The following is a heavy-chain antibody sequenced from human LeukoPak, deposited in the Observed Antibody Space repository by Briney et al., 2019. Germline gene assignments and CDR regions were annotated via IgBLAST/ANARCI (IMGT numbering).Heavy chain of an antibody. Sequence: SVKVSCKASGGTFSSYAISWVRQAPGQGLEWMGRIITIFGTANYAQKFQGRVTITTDESTSTAYMELSSLRSEDTAVYYCASVGYCSGGSCYSVLGVFDYWGQGTLVTVPS. CDR1: GGTFSSYA. V-gene: IGHV1-69*05. CDR3: ASVGYCSGGSCYSVLGVFDY. D-gene: IGHD2-15*01. J-gene: IGHJ4*02. CDR2: IITIFGTA.